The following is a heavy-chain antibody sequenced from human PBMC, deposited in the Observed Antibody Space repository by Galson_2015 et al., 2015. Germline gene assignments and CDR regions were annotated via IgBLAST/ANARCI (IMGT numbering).Heavy chain of an antibody. D-gene: IGHD2-21*02. CDR1: GFTFSSYW. CDR3: VRGPHDQTYCGGDCYPVLGAFDI. Sequence: SLRLSCAASGFTFSSYWMSWVRQAPGKGLEWVANIKQDGSEKYYVDSVKGRFTISRDNAKNSLYLQMNSLRAEDTAVYYCVRGPHDQTYCGGDCYPVLGAFDIWGQGTMVTVSS. J-gene: IGHJ3*02. CDR2: IKQDGSEK. V-gene: IGHV3-7*03.